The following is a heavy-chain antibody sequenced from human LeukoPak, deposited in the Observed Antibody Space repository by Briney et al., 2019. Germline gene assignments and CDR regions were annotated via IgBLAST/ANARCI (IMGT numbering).Heavy chain of an antibody. CDR3: AKDDIVVVPAAIVRAEYFQH. Sequence: GGSLRLSCAASGFTFSSYAMSWVRQAPGKGLEWVSVISGSGGSTYSADPVKGRFTISRDNSKNTLYLQMNSLRAEDTAVYYCAKDDIVVVPAAIVRAEYFQHWGQGTLVTVSS. CDR2: ISGSGGST. D-gene: IGHD2-2*02. CDR1: GFTFSSYA. J-gene: IGHJ1*01. V-gene: IGHV3-23*01.